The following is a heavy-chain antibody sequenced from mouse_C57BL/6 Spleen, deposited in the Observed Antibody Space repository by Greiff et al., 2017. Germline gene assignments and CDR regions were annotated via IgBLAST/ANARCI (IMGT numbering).Heavy chain of an antibody. CDR1: GFNINDYY. CDR3: TTDDYGFYAMDY. CDR2: IDPEDGDT. J-gene: IGHJ4*01. V-gene: IGHV14-1*01. D-gene: IGHD2-4*01. Sequence: VQLQQSGAELVRPGASVKLSCTASGFNINDYYMHWVKQRPEQGLEWIGRIDPEDGDTEYAPKFQGKATMTADTSSNTAYLQLSSLTSEDTAVYYCTTDDYGFYAMDYWGQGTSVTASS.